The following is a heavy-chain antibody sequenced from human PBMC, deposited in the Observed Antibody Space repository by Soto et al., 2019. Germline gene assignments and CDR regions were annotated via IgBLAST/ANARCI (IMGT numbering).Heavy chain of an antibody. CDR2: VSYDGSNT. V-gene: IGHV3-30*03. CDR1: GFTFSNFG. D-gene: IGHD6-13*01. Sequence: QVQLVESGGGVVQPGRSLRLSCAASGFTFSNFGIHWVRQAPGKGLEWVAVVSYDGSNTYYADSVKGRFSISRDNSKXXXXXXXXXLRAXXXXXXXXXKKITDIGAXXXXXXSWGQ. CDR3: XKKITDIGAXXXXXXS. J-gene: IGHJ5*02.